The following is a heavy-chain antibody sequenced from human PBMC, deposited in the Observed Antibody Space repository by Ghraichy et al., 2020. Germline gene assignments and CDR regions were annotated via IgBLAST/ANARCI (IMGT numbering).Heavy chain of an antibody. Sequence: ASVKVSCKASGYTFTSYDINWVRQATGQGLEWMGWMNPNSGNTGYAQKFQGRVTMTRNTSISTAYMELSSLRSEDTAVYYCASYRPTGYSSSWYYYYYGMDVWGQGTTVTVSS. CDR1: GYTFTSYD. V-gene: IGHV1-8*01. D-gene: IGHD6-13*01. CDR3: ASYRPTGYSSSWYYYYYGMDV. CDR2: MNPNSGNT. J-gene: IGHJ6*02.